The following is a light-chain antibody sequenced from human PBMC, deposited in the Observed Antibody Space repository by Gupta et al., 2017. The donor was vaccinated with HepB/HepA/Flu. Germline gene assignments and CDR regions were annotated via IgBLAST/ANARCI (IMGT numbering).Light chain of an antibody. CDR3: VGWDNSLSAYV. CDR2: NDN. CDR1: SSNIGNDN. V-gene: IGLV1-47*02. Sequence: QSVLTQPHSASGNPGQTVTISCSGSSSNIGNDNVYLYQQLPGTPPKLLIYNDNQRPSGVPDRFSGSESGTSASLAISGLRSEDEADYYCVGWDNSLSAYVFGAGTRVTVL. J-gene: IGLJ1*01.